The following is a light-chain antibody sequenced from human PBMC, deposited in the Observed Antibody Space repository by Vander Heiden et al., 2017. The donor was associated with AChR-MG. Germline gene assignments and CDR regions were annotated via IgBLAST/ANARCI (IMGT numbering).Light chain of an antibody. Sequence: SSVLTQDPAVSVALGQTVRITCQGDSPAIYYASSYQQKTGQATVLATYGKNNRPSGIPVRFSGSSSGNTASLTITAAQAEDEADYDCNSQDSSGKQVIFGGGTKLTVL. V-gene: IGLV3-19*01. J-gene: IGLJ2*01. CDR1: SPAIYY. CDR3: NSQDSSGKQVI. CDR2: GKN.